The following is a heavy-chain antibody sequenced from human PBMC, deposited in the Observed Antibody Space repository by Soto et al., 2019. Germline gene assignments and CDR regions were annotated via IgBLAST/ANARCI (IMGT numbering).Heavy chain of an antibody. D-gene: IGHD6-19*01. J-gene: IGHJ5*02. CDR2: IYYSGST. CDR3: ARVVNSSGWNWFDP. Sequence: QVQLQESGPGLVKPSQTLSLTCTVSGGSISSGGYYWSWIRQHPGKGLEWIGYIYYSGSTYYNPSLKSRVTISVDTSKNQFSLKLSSVTAADTAVYYCARVVNSSGWNWFDPWGQGTLVTVSS. CDR1: GGSISSGGYY. V-gene: IGHV4-31*03.